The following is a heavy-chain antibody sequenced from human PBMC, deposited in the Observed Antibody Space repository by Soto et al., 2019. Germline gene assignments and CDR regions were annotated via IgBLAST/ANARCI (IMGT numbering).Heavy chain of an antibody. CDR3: AKDRMGAGGRGYFDY. D-gene: IGHD3-10*01. Sequence: QVQLVESVGGVVQPGKSLRLSCAGSGFTFSSYGMDWVRQDPGKGLEWVAVISYDGSNKYYADSVKGRFTISRDNSKNALYLEMSSLRAADTAVYYCAKDRMGAGGRGYFDYWCQGALVTVST. CDR2: ISYDGSNK. CDR1: GFTFSSYG. J-gene: IGHJ4*02. V-gene: IGHV3-30*18.